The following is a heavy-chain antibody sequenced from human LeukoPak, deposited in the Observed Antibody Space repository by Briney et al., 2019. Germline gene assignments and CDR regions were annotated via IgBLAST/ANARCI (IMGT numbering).Heavy chain of an antibody. CDR1: GGSISSYY. Sequence: SETLSLTCTVSGGSISSYYWSWIRQPPGKGLEWIGYIYYSGSTNYNPSLKSRVTISVDTSKNQFSLKLSSVTAADTAVYYCARLGTAAAGTHYYGMDVWGQGTTVTVSS. CDR3: ARLGTAAAGTHYYGMDV. D-gene: IGHD6-13*01. V-gene: IGHV4-59*08. J-gene: IGHJ6*02. CDR2: IYYSGST.